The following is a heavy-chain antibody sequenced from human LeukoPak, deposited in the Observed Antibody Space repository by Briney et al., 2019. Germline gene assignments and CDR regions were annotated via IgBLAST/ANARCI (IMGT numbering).Heavy chain of an antibody. J-gene: IGHJ4*02. CDR2: ISAYYGNT. D-gene: IGHD1-26*01. Sequence: VASVKVSCKSSGFTFINSRITWVRQAPGQGLEWMGWISAYYGNTHYVEDFEGRVAMTRDTSTSTVYMELNSLTSDDTAVYYCARRGGGTYYYFDFWGQGTLVTVSP. CDR3: ARRGGGTYYYFDF. CDR1: GFTFINSR. V-gene: IGHV1-18*01.